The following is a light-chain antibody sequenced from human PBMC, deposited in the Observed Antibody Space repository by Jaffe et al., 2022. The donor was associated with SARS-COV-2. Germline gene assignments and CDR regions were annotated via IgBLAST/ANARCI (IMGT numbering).Light chain of an antibody. Sequence: DIQMTQSPSSVSASVGDRVTITCRASQAISTWLAWFQQKPGKAPKLLIYAASLLHDGVPSRFSGSGSGTDFTLTISSLQPEDFATYYCQQASTFPSWTFGQGTKVEI. V-gene: IGKV1-12*02. CDR2: AAS. CDR3: QQASTFPSWT. J-gene: IGKJ1*01. CDR1: QAISTW.